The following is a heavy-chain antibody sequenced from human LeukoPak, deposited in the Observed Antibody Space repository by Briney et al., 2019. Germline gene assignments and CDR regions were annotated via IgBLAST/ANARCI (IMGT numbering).Heavy chain of an antibody. J-gene: IGHJ6*02. CDR2: INHSGST. Sequence: SETLSLTCAVYGGSFSGYYWSWIRQPPGKGLEWIGEINHSGSTNYNPSLKSRVTISVDTSKNQFSLKLSSVTAADTAVYYCARGRFLEWLKGYYYGMDVWGQGTTVTVSS. V-gene: IGHV4-34*01. CDR1: GGSFSGYY. D-gene: IGHD3-3*01. CDR3: ARGRFLEWLKGYYYGMDV.